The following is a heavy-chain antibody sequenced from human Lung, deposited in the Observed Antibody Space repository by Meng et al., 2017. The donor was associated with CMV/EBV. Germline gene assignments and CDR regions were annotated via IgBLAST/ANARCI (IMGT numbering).Heavy chain of an antibody. J-gene: IGHJ4*01. CDR3: ARQDSYTNYYFDL. Sequence: GGSLRLXXKGSGYSFTTHWIGWVRQMPGKGLEWMGVIYPGDSDTTYSPSFQGRVTISADKSITTAYLQLRSLKASDTAVYYCARQDSYTNYYFDLWGQGALVTVSS. D-gene: IGHD4-11*01. CDR2: IYPGDSDT. V-gene: IGHV5-51*01. CDR1: GYSFTTHW.